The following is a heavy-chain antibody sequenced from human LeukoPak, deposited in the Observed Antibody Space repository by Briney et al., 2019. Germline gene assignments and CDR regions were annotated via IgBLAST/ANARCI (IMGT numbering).Heavy chain of an antibody. Sequence: GGSLRLSCAASGFTFSNFAMNWVRQAPGKGLEWVSAISGSGTSRFYADSVKGRFTISRDNSKNTLYLQMNSLRAEDTAVYYCAKDRSIGYWGQGTLVTVSS. CDR2: ISGSGTSR. CDR3: AKDRSIGY. CDR1: GFTFSNFA. J-gene: IGHJ4*02. V-gene: IGHV3-23*01.